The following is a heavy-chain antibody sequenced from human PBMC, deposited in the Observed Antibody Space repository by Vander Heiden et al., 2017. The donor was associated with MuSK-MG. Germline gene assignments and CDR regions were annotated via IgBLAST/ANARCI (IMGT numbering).Heavy chain of an antibody. Sequence: ASSTGLVTPSETLSLPCTVSDSPIRSSSYYRGGIRQPPGKGLEWIVSIYYSGSTYYNPSLKSRVTISVDTSKNQFSLKLSSVTAADTAVYYCARPRNIHCSAGSCDSASADHWGQGILVTVSS. CDR1: DSPIRSSSYY. CDR2: IYYSGST. D-gene: IGHD2-15*01. CDR3: ARPRNIHCSAGSCDSASADH. V-gene: IGHV4-39*01. J-gene: IGHJ4*02.